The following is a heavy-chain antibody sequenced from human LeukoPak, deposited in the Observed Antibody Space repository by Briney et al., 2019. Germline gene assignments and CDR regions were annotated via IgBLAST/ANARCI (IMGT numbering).Heavy chain of an antibody. CDR2: SRNKANSYST. D-gene: IGHD6-19*01. CDR1: GFTFRSCE. V-gene: IGHV3-72*01. CDR3: ARASSGNSPGADF. Sequence: GGSLRLSCAASGFTFRSCEMDWVRQAPGKGLEWVGRSRNKANSYSTAYAASVKGRFTISRDDSKNSLYLQMNSLKTEDTAVYYCARASSGNSPGADFWGQGTLVTVSS. J-gene: IGHJ4*02.